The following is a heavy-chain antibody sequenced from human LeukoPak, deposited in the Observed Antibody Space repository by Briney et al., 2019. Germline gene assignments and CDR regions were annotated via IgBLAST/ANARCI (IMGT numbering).Heavy chain of an antibody. J-gene: IGHJ4*02. CDR3: ASRGYSYGYSFDY. CDR1: GGTFSSYA. V-gene: IGHV1-69*13. Sequence: ASVKVSCKASGGTFSSYAISWVRQAPGQGLEWVGGIIPIFGTANYAQKFQGRVTTTADESTSTAYMELSSLRSEDTAVYYCASRGYSYGYSFDYWGQGTLVTVSS. D-gene: IGHD5-18*01. CDR2: IIPIFGTA.